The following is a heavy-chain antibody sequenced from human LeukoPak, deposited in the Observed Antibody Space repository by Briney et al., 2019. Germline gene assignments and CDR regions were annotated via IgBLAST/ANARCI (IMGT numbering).Heavy chain of an antibody. D-gene: IGHD2-2*01. CDR1: GFTFSSYS. J-gene: IGHJ3*02. Sequence: GGSLRLSCAASGFTFSSYSMNWVRQAPGKGLEWVSSISSSSSYIYYADSVKGRFTISRDNAKNSLYLQMNSLRAEDTAVYYCARRSYCSSTSCYLAMWAFDIWGQGTMVTVSS. CDR3: ARRSYCSSTSCYLAMWAFDI. CDR2: ISSSSSYI. V-gene: IGHV3-21*01.